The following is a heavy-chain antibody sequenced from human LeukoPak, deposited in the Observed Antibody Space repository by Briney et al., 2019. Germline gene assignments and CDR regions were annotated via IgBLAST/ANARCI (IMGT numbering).Heavy chain of an antibody. J-gene: IGHJ4*02. CDR1: GFTFSSYG. V-gene: IGHV3-33*06. CDR3: AKEQYSSSWYFDY. CDR2: IWYDGSNK. D-gene: IGHD6-13*01. Sequence: PGGSLRLSCAASGFTFSSYGMHWVRQAPGKGLEWVAVIWYDGSNKYYADSVKGRFTISRDNSKNTLYLQMNSLRAEDTAVYYCAKEQYSSSWYFDYWGQGTLVTVSS.